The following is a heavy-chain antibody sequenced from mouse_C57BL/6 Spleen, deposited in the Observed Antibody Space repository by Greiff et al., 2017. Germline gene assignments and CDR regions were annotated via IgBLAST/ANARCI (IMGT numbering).Heavy chain of an antibody. Sequence: EVQLQQSGAELVRPGASVTLSCTASGFNIKDDYMHWVKQRPEQGLEWIGWFDPENGDTEYAPKFPGTAPITADTSSNPAYLQLSTLTSEDTAVYCCTAAGTGDYWGQGTTLTVSS. D-gene: IGHD4-1*01. J-gene: IGHJ2*01. V-gene: IGHV14-4*01. CDR2: FDPENGDT. CDR3: TAAGTGDY. CDR1: GFNIKDDY.